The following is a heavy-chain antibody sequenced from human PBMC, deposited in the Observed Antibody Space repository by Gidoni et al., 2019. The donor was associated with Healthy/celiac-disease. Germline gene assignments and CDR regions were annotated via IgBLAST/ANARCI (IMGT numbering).Heavy chain of an antibody. V-gene: IGHV3-7*01. Sequence: EVQLVESGGGLVQPGGSLRLSCSASGFPFSSYWMSWVRQAPGKGLEWVANIKQDGSEKYYVDSVKGRFTISRDNAKNSLYLQMNSLRAEDTAVYYCASSYYDSSGLDTYYYYYYGMDVWGQGTTVTVSS. CDR1: GFPFSSYW. CDR2: IKQDGSEK. CDR3: ASSYYDSSGLDTYYYYYYGMDV. D-gene: IGHD3-22*01. J-gene: IGHJ6*02.